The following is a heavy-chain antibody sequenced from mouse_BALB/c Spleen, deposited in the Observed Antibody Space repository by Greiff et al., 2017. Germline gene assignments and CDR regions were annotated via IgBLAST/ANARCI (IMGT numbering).Heavy chain of an antibody. V-gene: IGHV1-9*01. D-gene: IGHD1-2*01. J-gene: IGHJ4*01. CDR2: ILPGSGST. Sequence: QVQLKESGAELMKPGASVKISCKATGYTFSSYWIEWVKQRPGHGLEWIGEILPGSGSTNYNEKFKGKATFTADTSSNTAYMQLSSLTSEDSAVYYCATITPATFYAMDYWGQGTSVTVSS. CDR3: ATITPATFYAMDY. CDR1: GYTFSSYW.